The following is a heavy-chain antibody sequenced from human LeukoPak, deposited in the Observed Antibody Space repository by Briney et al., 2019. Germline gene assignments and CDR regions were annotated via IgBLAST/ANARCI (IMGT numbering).Heavy chain of an antibody. V-gene: IGHV4-39*07. D-gene: IGHD3-9*01. Sequence: PSDTLSLTCTVSGGSISTSNYYWGWIRQPPGKGLEWVGNILYSGRTYYGPSRKSRLTIALDTSRTPFSLKLNSVTAAYTAVYYSARVFPYYDILTGYYQWFGPCGQRTLV. J-gene: IGHJ5*02. CDR2: ILYSGRT. CDR1: GGSISTSNYY. CDR3: ARVFPYYDILTGYYQWFGP.